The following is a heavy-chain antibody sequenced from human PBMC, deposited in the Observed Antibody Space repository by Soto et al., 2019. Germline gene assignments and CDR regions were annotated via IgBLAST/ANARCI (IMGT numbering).Heavy chain of an antibody. CDR1: GGSISSYY. D-gene: IGHD3-9*01. J-gene: IGHJ6*02. V-gene: IGHV4-59*01. Sequence: SETLSLTCTVSGGSISSYYWSWIRQPPGKGLEWIGNIYYSGSTNYNPSLKSRVTISVDTAKNQFSLKLSSVTAADTAVYYCARIHYDSLTGHYYYGMDVWGQGTTVTVSS. CDR3: ARIHYDSLTGHYYYGMDV. CDR2: IYYSGST.